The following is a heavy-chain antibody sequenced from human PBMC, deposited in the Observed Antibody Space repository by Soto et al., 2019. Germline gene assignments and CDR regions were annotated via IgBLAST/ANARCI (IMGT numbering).Heavy chain of an antibody. CDR3: AGTTSHQWYYMDV. D-gene: IGHD1-7*01. CDR2: TYYRSRWYN. Sequence: PSQTLSLTCVISGDSVSSNSAAWNWIRQSPLRGLEWLGRTYYRSRWYNDYAVSVRSRITVNPDTSKNQFSLQLTSVTPEDTAVYYCAGTTSHQWYYMDVWGKGTTVTVSS. CDR1: GDSVSSNSAA. J-gene: IGHJ6*03. V-gene: IGHV6-1*01.